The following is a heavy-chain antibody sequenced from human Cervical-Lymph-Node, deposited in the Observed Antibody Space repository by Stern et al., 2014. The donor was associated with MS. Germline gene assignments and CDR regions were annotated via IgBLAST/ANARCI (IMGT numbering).Heavy chain of an antibody. V-gene: IGHV2-5*02. CDR1: GFSLSASGVG. J-gene: IGHJ4*02. CDR2: IYWDDDN. D-gene: IGHD5-18*01. Sequence: QITLKESGPTLVKPTQTLTLTCTFSGFSLSASGVGVGWIRQPPGKALEWLALIYWDDDNRYSPSPKSRLTINKATTKTQVVLSLTNMDPVDTATYYCAHRPGVYTAMVLFDYGGQGTLVTVSS. CDR3: AHRPGVYTAMVLFDY.